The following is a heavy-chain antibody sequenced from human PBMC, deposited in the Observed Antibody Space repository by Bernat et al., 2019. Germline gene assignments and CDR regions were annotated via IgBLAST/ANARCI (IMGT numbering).Heavy chain of an antibody. J-gene: IGHJ4*02. CDR1: GFTFNNYG. CDR2: IWYDGNNK. Sequence: QVQLVESGGGVVQPGRSLRLSCAASGFTFNNYGMHWVRQVPGKGLEWVAVIWYDGNNKYYADSVKGRFTISRDNSKNTLYLQMNSLGAEDTAVYYCGRLGSSWSFDYWGQGTLVTVSS. CDR3: GRLGSSWSFDY. D-gene: IGHD6-13*01. V-gene: IGHV3-33*01.